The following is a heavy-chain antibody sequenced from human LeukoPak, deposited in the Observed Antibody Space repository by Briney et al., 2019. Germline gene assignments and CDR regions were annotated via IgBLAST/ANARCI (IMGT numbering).Heavy chain of an antibody. V-gene: IGHV1-18*01. J-gene: IGHJ4*02. CDR1: GYTFTSYG. CDR3: ARGFIVVVPAAMDY. CDR2: ISAYNGNT. Sequence: ASVKVSCKASGYTFTSYGISWVRQAPGQGREWMGWISAYNGNTNYAQKLQGRVTMTTDTSTSTAYMELRSLRSDDTAVYYCARGFIVVVPAAMDYWGQGTLVTVSS. D-gene: IGHD2-2*01.